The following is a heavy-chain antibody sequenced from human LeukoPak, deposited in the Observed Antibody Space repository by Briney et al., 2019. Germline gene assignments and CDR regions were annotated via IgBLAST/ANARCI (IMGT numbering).Heavy chain of an antibody. CDR1: GGSMCSDSYY. CDR2: IYTSGTT. Sequence: SQTLSLTCTVSGGSMCSDSYYWNWIRQPAGKGLEWIGRIYTSGTTNYNPSLKSRVTISVDTSKNQFSLKLSSVTAADTAVYYCARVFDLWGQGTLVTVSS. V-gene: IGHV4-61*02. CDR3: ARVFDL. J-gene: IGHJ5*02.